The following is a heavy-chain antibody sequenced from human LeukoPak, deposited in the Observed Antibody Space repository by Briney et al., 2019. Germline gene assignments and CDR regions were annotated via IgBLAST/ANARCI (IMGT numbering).Heavy chain of an antibody. V-gene: IGHV3-7*01. J-gene: IGHJ4*02. CDR1: GFTFSSYW. Sequence: RPGGSLRLSCAASGFTFSSYWMSWVRQAPGKGLEWVANIEEDGSETYYVDSVKGRFIISRDNANKLLSLQMNSLRVEDTAVYYCARATRQGSYSFGSGTYYGLSAWGQGTLVTVSS. D-gene: IGHD3-10*01. CDR3: ARATRQGSYSFGSGTYYGLSA. CDR2: IEEDGSET.